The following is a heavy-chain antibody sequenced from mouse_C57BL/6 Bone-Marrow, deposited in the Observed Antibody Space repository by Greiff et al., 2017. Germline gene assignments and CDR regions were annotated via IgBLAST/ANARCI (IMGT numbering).Heavy chain of an antibody. CDR3: ARPEDY. CDR1: GFTFSDYY. V-gene: IGHV5-12*01. J-gene: IGHJ4*01. Sequence: VQLKESGGGLVQPGGSLKLSCAASGFTFSDYYMYWVRQTPEKRLEWVAYISNGGGSTYYPDTVKGRFTISRDNAKNTLYLQMSRLKSEDTAMYYCARPEDYWGQGTSVTVSS. CDR2: ISNGGGST.